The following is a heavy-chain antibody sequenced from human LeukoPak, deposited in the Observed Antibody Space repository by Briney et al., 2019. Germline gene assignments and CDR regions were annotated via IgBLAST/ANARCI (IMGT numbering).Heavy chain of an antibody. CDR3: ARGYCSSTSCYYYYGMDV. Sequence: SETLSLTCAVYGGSFSGYYWSWIRQPPGKGLEWIGEINHSGSTNYNPSLTSRVTISVDTSKNQFSLKLSSVTAADTAVYYCARGYCSSTSCYYYYGMDVWGKGTTVTVSS. V-gene: IGHV4-34*01. J-gene: IGHJ6*04. CDR1: GGSFSGYY. CDR2: INHSGST. D-gene: IGHD2-2*01.